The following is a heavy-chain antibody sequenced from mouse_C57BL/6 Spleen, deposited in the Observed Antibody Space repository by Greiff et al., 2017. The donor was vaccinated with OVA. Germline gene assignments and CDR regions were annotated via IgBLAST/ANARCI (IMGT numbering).Heavy chain of an antibody. J-gene: IGHJ1*03. CDR3: ARDEGSSYGYFDV. CDR2: INHDGSST. D-gene: IGHD1-1*01. CDR1: GFTFSDYY. V-gene: IGHV5-16*01. Sequence: EVKLVESEGGLVQPGSSMKLSCTASGFTFSDYYMAWVRQVPEKGLEWVANINHDGSSTYYLASLKSRFIISRDNAKNILYLQMSSLKSEDTATYDCARDEGSSYGYFDVWGTGTTVTVSS.